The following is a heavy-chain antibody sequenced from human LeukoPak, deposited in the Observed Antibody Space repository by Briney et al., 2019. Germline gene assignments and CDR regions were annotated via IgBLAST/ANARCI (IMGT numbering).Heavy chain of an antibody. Sequence: PGGSLRLSCAASGYTFTGYYMHWVRQAPGQGLEWMGWINPNSGGTNYAQKFQGRVTMTRDTSISTAYMELSRLRSDDTAVYYCARIRRVVKGLDYWGQGTLVTVSS. CDR2: INPNSGGT. J-gene: IGHJ4*02. CDR3: ARIRRVVKGLDY. V-gene: IGHV1-2*02. CDR1: GYTFTGYY. D-gene: IGHD4-23*01.